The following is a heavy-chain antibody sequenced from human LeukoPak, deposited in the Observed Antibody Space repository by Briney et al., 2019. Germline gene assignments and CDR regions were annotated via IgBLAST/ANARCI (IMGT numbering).Heavy chain of an antibody. V-gene: IGHV4-34*01. D-gene: IGHD1-14*01. CDR1: GGSFSGYY. J-gene: IGHJ4*02. CDR2: INHSGST. Sequence: SETLSLTCAVYGGSFSGYYWSWIRQPPGKGLEWIGVINHSGSTNYNPSLKSRVTISVDTSKNQFSLKLSSVTAADTAVYYCARGPIARLYGTLDYWGQGTLVTVSS. CDR3: ARGPIARLYGTLDY.